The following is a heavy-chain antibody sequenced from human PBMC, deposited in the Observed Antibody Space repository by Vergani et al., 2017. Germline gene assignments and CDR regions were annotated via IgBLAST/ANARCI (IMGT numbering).Heavy chain of an antibody. J-gene: IGHJ4*02. CDR2: IDPSDSYT. V-gene: IGHV5-10-1*03. CDR1: GYSFTSYW. Sequence: EVQLVQSGAEVKKPGESLRISCKGSGYSFTSYWISWVRQMPGKGLEWMGRIDPSDSYTNYSPSFHGHVTISADKSISTAYLQWSSLKASDTAMYYCARLYDILTGFPPENDYWGQGTLVTVAA. D-gene: IGHD3-9*01. CDR3: ARLYDILTGFPPENDY.